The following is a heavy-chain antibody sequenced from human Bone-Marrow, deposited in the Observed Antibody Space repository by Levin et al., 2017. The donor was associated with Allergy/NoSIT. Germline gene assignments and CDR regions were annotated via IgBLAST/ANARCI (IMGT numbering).Heavy chain of an antibody. CDR3: ARGDGAAPSHYYNGLDV. CDR2: IIPIFATS. CDR1: GGTFSTYA. J-gene: IGHJ6*02. D-gene: IGHD6-6*01. V-gene: IGHV1-69*01. Sequence: HGESLKISCKASGGTFSTYATTWVRQAPGQGLEWVGEIIPIFATSKYAQKFQGRVTITADESTSTAFMELSSLRAEDTAVYYCARGDGAAPSHYYNGLDVWGQGTTVTVPS.